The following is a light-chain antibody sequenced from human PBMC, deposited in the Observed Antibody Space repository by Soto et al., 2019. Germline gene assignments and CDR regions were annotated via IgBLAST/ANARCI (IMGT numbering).Light chain of an antibody. J-gene: IGKJ1*01. CDR1: QSVSSSY. V-gene: IGKV3-20*01. CDR2: GAS. Sequence: DIVLTQSPGTLSLSPGERATLSCRASQSVSSSYLAWYQQKPGQAPRLLIYGASSRATGIPDRFSGSRSGTDFTLTISRLEPEDFAVYYCQQYGSSPPRTFGQGTKVEIK. CDR3: QQYGSSPPRT.